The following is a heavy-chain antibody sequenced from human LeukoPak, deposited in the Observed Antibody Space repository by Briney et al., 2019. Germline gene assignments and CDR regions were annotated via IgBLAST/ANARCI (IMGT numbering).Heavy chain of an antibody. Sequence: GGSLRLSCAASGFTFSSYAIHWVRQAPGKGLEWVTVISYDGSNKHYADSVKGRFTISRDNSKNTVYLQMNSLRAEDTAVYYCARPWYSSSSIGVYYYGMDVWGQGTTVTVSS. CDR2: ISYDGSNK. D-gene: IGHD6-6*01. CDR3: ARPWYSSSSIGVYYYGMDV. V-gene: IGHV3-30-3*01. J-gene: IGHJ6*02. CDR1: GFTFSSYA.